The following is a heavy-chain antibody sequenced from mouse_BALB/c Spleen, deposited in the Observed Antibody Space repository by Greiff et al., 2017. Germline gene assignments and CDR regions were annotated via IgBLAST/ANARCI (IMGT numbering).Heavy chain of an antibody. V-gene: IGHV1-77*01. CDR2: IYPGSGNT. Sequence: VQLQQSGAELARPGASVKLSCKASGYTFTDYYINWVKQRTGQGLEWIGEIYPGSGNTYYNEKFKGKATLTADKSSSTAYMQLSSLTSEDSAVYYCARRTYFYAMDYWGQGTSVTVSS. D-gene: IGHD2-10*01. CDR3: ARRTYFYAMDY. CDR1: GYTFTDYY. J-gene: IGHJ4*01.